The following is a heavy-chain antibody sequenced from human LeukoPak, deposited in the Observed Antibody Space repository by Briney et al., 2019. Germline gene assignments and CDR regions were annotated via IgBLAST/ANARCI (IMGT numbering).Heavy chain of an antibody. V-gene: IGHV3-66*01. CDR1: GFTVSSNY. D-gene: IGHD4-17*01. J-gene: IGHJ3*02. CDR2: IYSGGST. Sequence: PGGSLRLSCAASGFTVSSNYMSWVRQAPEKGLEWVSVIYSGGSTYYADSVKGRFTIPRDNSKNTLYLQMNSLRAEDTAVYYCARDPSPYGDFGDDAFDIWGQGTMVTVSS. CDR3: ARDPSPYGDFGDDAFDI.